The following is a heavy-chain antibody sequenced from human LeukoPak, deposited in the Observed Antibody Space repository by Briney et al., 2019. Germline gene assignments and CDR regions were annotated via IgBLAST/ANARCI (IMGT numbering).Heavy chain of an antibody. J-gene: IGHJ4*02. Sequence: GGSLRLSCAASGFTFSSYWMHWVRQAPGKGLVWVSRINSDGSSTSYADSVKGRFIISRDNAKNTLYLQMNSLRAEDTAVYYCARGGGYSYGQIDYWGQGTLVTVSS. CDR1: GFTFSSYW. D-gene: IGHD5-18*01. CDR3: ARGGGYSYGQIDY. V-gene: IGHV3-74*01. CDR2: INSDGSST.